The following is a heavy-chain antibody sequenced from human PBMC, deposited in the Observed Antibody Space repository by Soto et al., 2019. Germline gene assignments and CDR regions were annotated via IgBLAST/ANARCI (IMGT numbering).Heavy chain of an antibody. CDR1: GYTFTSYA. CDR3: ARDRFTFGYCSRTSCYPDY. Sequence: QVQLVQSGAEVKKPGASVKVSCKASGYTFTSYAMHWVRQAPGQRLEWMGWINAGNGNTKYSQKFQGRVTITRDTSASTAYMELSSLRSEDTAVYYCARDRFTFGYCSRTSCYPDYWCQGTLVTVSS. V-gene: IGHV1-3*01. CDR2: INAGNGNT. J-gene: IGHJ4*02. D-gene: IGHD2-2*03.